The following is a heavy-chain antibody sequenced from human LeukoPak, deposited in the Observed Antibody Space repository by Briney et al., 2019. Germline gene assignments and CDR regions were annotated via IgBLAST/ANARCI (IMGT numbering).Heavy chain of an antibody. CDR2: ISGSSLTI. D-gene: IGHD1-26*01. CDR3: ARSSGSYYPFDY. J-gene: IGHJ4*02. CDR1: GFTFSSYS. V-gene: IGHV3-48*01. Sequence: GGSLRLSCAASGFTFSSYSMNWVRLAPGKGLEWVSYISGSSLTIYYADSVKGRFTISRDNAKNSMFLQMNRLRAEDTAVYYCARSSGSYYPFDYWGQGSLVTVSS.